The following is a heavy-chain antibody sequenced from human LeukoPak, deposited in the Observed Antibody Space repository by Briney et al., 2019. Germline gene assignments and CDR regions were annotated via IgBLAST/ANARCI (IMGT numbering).Heavy chain of an antibody. CDR1: GGSISSYY. D-gene: IGHD3-3*01. Sequence: SETLSLTCTVSGGSISSYYWSWIRQPPGKGLEWIGYIYYSGSTNYNPSLKSRVTISVDTSKNQFSLKLSSVTAADTAVYYCARVDYDFWSGCSSFDYWGQGTLVTVSS. CDR3: ARVDYDFWSGCSSFDY. J-gene: IGHJ4*02. CDR2: IYYSGST. V-gene: IGHV4-59*01.